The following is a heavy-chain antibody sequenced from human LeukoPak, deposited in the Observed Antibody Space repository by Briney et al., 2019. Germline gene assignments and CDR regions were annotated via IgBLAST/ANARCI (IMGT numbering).Heavy chain of an antibody. CDR2: INDSGRS. Sequence: TSETLSLTCGVYGGSFSGYYWSWIRQPPGKGLEWIGEINDSGRSNYKSSLKSRVTISEDTSKNQFSLKLSSVTAADTAVYYCARQTGSGLFILPGGQGTLVTVSS. CDR1: GGSFSGYY. J-gene: IGHJ4*02. CDR3: ARQTGSGLFILP. V-gene: IGHV4-34*01. D-gene: IGHD3/OR15-3a*01.